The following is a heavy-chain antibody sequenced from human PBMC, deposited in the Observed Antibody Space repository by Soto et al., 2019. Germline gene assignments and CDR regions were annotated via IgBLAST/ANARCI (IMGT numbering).Heavy chain of an antibody. D-gene: IGHD6-6*01. Sequence: PGGSLRLSCAASGFTLSGYAMDWVRQAPGKGLEYVSGISSNGVGTYYANSVQGRFTISRDNSKHTVYLQMGSLRPEDMAVYYCARRARPDYYYMDVWGKGTTVTVS. CDR1: GFTLSGYA. CDR2: ISSNGVGT. CDR3: ARRARPDYYYMDV. V-gene: IGHV3-64*01. J-gene: IGHJ6*03.